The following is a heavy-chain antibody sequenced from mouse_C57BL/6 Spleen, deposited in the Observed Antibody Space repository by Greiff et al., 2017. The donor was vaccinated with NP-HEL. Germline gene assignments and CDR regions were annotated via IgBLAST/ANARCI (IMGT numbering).Heavy chain of an antibody. D-gene: IGHD1-1*01. Sequence: EVQLQQSGPELVKPGASVKISCKASGYSFTDYNMNWVKQSNGKSLEWIGVINPNYGTTSYNQKFKGKATLTVDQSSITAYMQRNSLTSEDAAVYYGARADYCSSYYAMDYWGQGTSVTVSS. CDR2: INPNYGTT. CDR3: ARADYCSSYYAMDY. CDR1: GYSFTDYN. J-gene: IGHJ4*01. V-gene: IGHV1-39*01.